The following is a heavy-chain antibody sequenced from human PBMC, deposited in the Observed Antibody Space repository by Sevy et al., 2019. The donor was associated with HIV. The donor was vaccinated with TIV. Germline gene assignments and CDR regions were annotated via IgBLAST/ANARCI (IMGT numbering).Heavy chain of an antibody. CDR3: AKDPAQGEYSSSYFQH. CDR1: GFTFSSYG. Sequence: GGSLRLSCAASGFTFSSYGMHWVRQAPGKGLEWVAVISYDGSNKYYVDSVKGRFTISRDNSKNTLYLQMNSLRAEDTAVYYCAKDPAQGEYSSSYFQHWGQGTLVTVSS. J-gene: IGHJ1*01. CDR2: ISYDGSNK. V-gene: IGHV3-30*18. D-gene: IGHD6-6*01.